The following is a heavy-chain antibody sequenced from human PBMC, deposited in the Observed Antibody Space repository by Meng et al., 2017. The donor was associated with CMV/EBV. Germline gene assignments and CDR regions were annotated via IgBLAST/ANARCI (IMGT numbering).Heavy chain of an antibody. CDR3: AKDKAVGVVISNDGMDV. CDR1: GFTFSTYA. D-gene: IGHD3-3*01. Sequence: LTGAASGFTFSTYAMNWVRQAPGKGLEWVSAIGGSGRSTYYADSVKGRFTISRDNSKKTVYVQMNSLRAEDTAIYYCAKDKAVGVVISNDGMDVWGQGTAVTVSS. J-gene: IGHJ6*02. CDR2: IGGSGRST. V-gene: IGHV3-23*01.